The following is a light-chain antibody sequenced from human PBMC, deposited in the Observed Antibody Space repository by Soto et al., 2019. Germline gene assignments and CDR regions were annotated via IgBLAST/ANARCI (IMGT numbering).Light chain of an antibody. CDR1: QSVNSN. V-gene: IGKV3-15*01. Sequence: EIVMTQSPVTLSVSPGERATLSCRASQSVNSNLAWYQQKPGQPPRLLIYGASTRATGVPARFSGSGSGTEFTHTITTLQSEDFAVYYCQQYNDWLPYTFGQGTKLEIK. CDR2: GAS. J-gene: IGKJ2*01. CDR3: QQYNDWLPYT.